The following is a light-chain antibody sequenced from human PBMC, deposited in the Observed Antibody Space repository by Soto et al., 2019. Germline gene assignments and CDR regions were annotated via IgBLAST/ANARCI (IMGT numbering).Light chain of an antibody. CDR1: QTISSW. CDR2: KAS. V-gene: IGKV1-5*03. Sequence: DIQITQSPSTLSGSVGDRVTITCRASQTISSWLAWYQQKPGKAPKLLIYKASTLKSGVPSRFRGSGAGPEFTLTISSLQPDDVETYYCQHYNSYSEAFGQGTKVDIK. CDR3: QHYNSYSEA. J-gene: IGKJ1*01.